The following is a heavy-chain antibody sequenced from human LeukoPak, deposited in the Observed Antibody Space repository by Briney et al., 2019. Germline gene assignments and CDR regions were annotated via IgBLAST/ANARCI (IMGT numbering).Heavy chain of an antibody. D-gene: IGHD6-13*01. CDR2: IIPIFGTA. Sequence: ASVKVSCKASGGTSSSYAISWVRQAPGQALEWMGGIIPIFGTANYAQKFQGRVTITTDESTSTAYMELSSLRSEDTAEYYCARGRQQLVAYFDYWGQGTLVTVSS. V-gene: IGHV1-69*05. J-gene: IGHJ4*02. CDR1: GGTSSSYA. CDR3: ARGRQQLVAYFDY.